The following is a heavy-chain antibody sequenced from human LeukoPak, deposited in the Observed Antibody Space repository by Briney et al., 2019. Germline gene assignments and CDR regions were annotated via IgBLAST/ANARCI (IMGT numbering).Heavy chain of an antibody. J-gene: IGHJ6*02. CDR1: GFTFSNYA. V-gene: IGHV3-48*01. D-gene: IGHD1-14*01. CDR3: AREKITSDYYYYGMDV. Sequence: GGSLRLSCAASGFTFSNYAMSWVRQAPGKGLEWVSAISSSSSTIYYADSVKGRFTISRDNAKNSLYLQMNSLRAEDTAVYYCAREKITSDYYYYGMDVWGQGTTITVSS. CDR2: ISSSSSTI.